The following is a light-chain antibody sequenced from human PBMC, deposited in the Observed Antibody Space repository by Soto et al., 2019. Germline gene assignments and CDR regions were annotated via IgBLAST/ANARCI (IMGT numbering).Light chain of an antibody. CDR1: SSNVGGYER. V-gene: IGLV2-23*01. CDR3: CSLARGAPVV. CDR2: EDT. Sequence: QSALTQPASVSGSPGQSITISCAGTSSNVGGYERVSWYQQQPGKAPQLMIHEDTKRPSGVSNRFSGSKSGNTASLTISGLRPEDEADYYCCSLARGAPVVFGGGTKLTVL. J-gene: IGLJ2*01.